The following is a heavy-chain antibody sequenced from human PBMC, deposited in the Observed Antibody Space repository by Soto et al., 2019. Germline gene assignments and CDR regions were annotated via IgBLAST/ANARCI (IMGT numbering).Heavy chain of an antibody. V-gene: IGHV1-18*01. J-gene: IGHJ6*02. Sequence: QVQLVQSGAEVKKPGASVKVSCKASGYTFTSYGISWVRQAPGQGLEWMGWISAYNGNTNYAQELQGRVTMTTDTSTSTAYMELRSLRSDDTAVYYCARWWGVVTVDPDYYYGMDVWGQGTTVTVSS. D-gene: IGHD2-21*02. CDR2: ISAYNGNT. CDR3: ARWWGVVTVDPDYYYGMDV. CDR1: GYTFTSYG.